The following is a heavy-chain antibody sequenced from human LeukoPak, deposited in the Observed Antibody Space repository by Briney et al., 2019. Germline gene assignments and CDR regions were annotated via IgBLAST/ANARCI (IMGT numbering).Heavy chain of an antibody. Sequence: GGSLRLSCAASGFSFSSYSMAWVRQPPGKGLEWVSSISGTSDNTYYADSVKGRFTISRDNAKNSLYLQMDSLRAEDTAVYYCAKDGSDTYCSSPSSLPYSYYGMYVWGQGTPSTVSS. CDR2: ISGTSDNT. V-gene: IGHV3-23*01. D-gene: IGHD2-2*01. J-gene: IGHJ6*02. CDR3: AKDGSDTYCSSPSSLPYSYYGMYV. CDR1: GFSFSSYS.